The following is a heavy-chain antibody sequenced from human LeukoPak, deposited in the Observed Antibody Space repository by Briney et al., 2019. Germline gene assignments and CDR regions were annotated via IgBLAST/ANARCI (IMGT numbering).Heavy chain of an antibody. J-gene: IGHJ5*02. Sequence: PSETLSLTCTVSGGSINSAGYHWSWIRQHPGKGLELLGYIYYSWSTYNHPSLKSRVTITVDTSKDLFSLKLSSVTASDTSVYYCARGWWNVWAGWFDPWGQGTLVTASS. V-gene: IGHV4-31*03. CDR2: IYYSWST. D-gene: IGHD1-1*01. CDR3: ARGWWNVWAGWFDP. CDR1: GGSINSAGYH.